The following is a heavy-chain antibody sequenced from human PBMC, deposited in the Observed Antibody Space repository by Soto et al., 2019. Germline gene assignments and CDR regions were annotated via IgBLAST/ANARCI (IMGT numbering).Heavy chain of an antibody. CDR2: ISGNGGRT. Sequence: GGSLRLSCAASGFTFSSYDMSWVRQAPGKGLEWVAAISGNGGRTWYADSVKGRFTVSRDNSKNTLYLQLNGLRVDETAIYYCVKESLRSGSYAECWGQGTLVTVSS. CDR3: VKESLRSGSYAEC. CDR1: GFTFSSYD. J-gene: IGHJ4*02. V-gene: IGHV3-23*01. D-gene: IGHD1-26*01.